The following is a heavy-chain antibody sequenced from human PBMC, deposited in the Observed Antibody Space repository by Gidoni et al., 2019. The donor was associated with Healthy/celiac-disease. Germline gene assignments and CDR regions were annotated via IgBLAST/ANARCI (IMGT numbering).Heavy chain of an antibody. D-gene: IGHD2-21*01. CDR3: ARPFDCGGDCSTFDY. Sequence: EVQLVGSGGGLVKPGGSLRLSCAASGFRFSSYSMTWVSQAPGQGMVCVSSISSSSSYIYYADSVKGRFTISRDNAKNSLYLQMNSLRAEDTAVYYCARPFDCGGDCSTFDYWGQGTLVTVSS. V-gene: IGHV3-21*01. CDR1: GFRFSSYS. J-gene: IGHJ4*02. CDR2: ISSSSSYI.